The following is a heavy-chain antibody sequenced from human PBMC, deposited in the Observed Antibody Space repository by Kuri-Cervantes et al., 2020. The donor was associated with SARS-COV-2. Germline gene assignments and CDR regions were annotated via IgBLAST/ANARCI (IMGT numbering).Heavy chain of an antibody. J-gene: IGHJ4*02. CDR3: AREIVGGFDY. D-gene: IGHD1-26*01. Sequence: ETLSLTCAASGFTFSSYAMSWVRQAPGKGLEWVSAVSGSGGSTYYADSVEGRFTISRDNSKNTLYLQMNSLRAEDTAVYYCAREIVGGFDYWGQGTLVTVSS. CDR1: GFTFSSYA. V-gene: IGHV3-23*01. CDR2: VSGSGGST.